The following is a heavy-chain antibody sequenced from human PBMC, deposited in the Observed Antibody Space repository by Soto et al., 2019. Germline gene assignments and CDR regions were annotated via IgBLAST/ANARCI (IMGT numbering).Heavy chain of an antibody. CDR1: GGTFSSYA. CDR3: ARGAGIVVVPAATGMDV. Sequence: QVQLVQSGAEVKKPGSSVKVSCKASGGTFSSYAISWVRQAPGQRLEWMGGIIPIFGTANYGQKFQDRVTFTADESTSTAYMELCSLRSEDTAVYYCARGAGIVVVPAATGMDVWGQGTTVTVSS. CDR2: IIPIFGTA. J-gene: IGHJ6*01. V-gene: IGHV1-69*01. D-gene: IGHD2-2*01.